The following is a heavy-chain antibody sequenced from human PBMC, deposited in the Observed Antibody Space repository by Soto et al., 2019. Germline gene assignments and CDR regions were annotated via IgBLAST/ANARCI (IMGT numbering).Heavy chain of an antibody. D-gene: IGHD1-26*01. CDR2: IPHSGAT. CDR3: TKDHSGADAFDV. J-gene: IGHJ3*01. CDR1: GGPITSDNW. V-gene: IGHV4-4*02. Sequence: QVQLQESGPGLVRPSGTLSLTCAVSGGPITSDNWYNWVRQPPGKGLEWIGEIPHSGATNYSPSLKSRVTISVDKSKNQFSLTLTSVTAADTAMYYCTKDHSGADAFDVWGQGTMVTVSS.